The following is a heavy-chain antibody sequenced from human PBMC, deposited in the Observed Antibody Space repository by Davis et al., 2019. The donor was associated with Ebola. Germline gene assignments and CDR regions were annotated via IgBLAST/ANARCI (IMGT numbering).Heavy chain of an antibody. CDR1: GYTFTSYD. CDR3: ARDDVVVTDNFDY. CDR2: IIPILGIA. D-gene: IGHD2-21*02. V-gene: IGHV1-69*04. J-gene: IGHJ4*02. Sequence: SVKVSCKASGYTFTSYDINWVRQAPGQGLEWMGRIIPILGIANYAQKFQGRVTITADKSTSTAYMELSSLRSEDTAVYYCARDDVVVTDNFDYWGQGTLVTVSS.